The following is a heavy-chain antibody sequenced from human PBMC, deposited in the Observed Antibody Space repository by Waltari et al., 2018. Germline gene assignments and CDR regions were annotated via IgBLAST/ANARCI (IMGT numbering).Heavy chain of an antibody. D-gene: IGHD3-9*01. V-gene: IGHV1-2*02. CDR1: GYTFTGYY. Sequence: QVQLVQSGAEVKKPGASVKVSCKASGYTFTGYYMHWVRQAPGQGLEWMGWINANSGGRNEQQKFQGRVTMTSDTSISTAYMELGRLRSDDTAVYYCARVNDYDILTGYYSQWGQGTLVTVSS. CDR3: ARVNDYDILTGYYSQ. CDR2: INANSGGR. J-gene: IGHJ4*02.